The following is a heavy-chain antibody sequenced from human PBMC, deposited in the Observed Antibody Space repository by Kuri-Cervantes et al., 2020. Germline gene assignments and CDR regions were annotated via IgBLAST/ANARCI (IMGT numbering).Heavy chain of an antibody. J-gene: IGHJ4*02. D-gene: IGHD3-10*01. Sequence: GGSLRLSCAASGFTFSSYAMHWVRQAPGKGLEWVAVISYDGSNKYYADSVKGRFTISRDNSKNTLYLQMNSLRAEDTAVYYCARSSVIRGVIRVFDYWGQGTLVTVSS. CDR1: GFTFSSYA. V-gene: IGHV3-30*14. CDR2: ISYDGSNK. CDR3: ARSSVIRGVIRVFDY.